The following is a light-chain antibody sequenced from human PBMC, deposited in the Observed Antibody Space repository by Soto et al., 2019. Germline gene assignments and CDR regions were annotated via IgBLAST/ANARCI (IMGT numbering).Light chain of an antibody. CDR2: LAS. CDR1: QTLLHSTGYNF. Sequence: VMTQSPLSLPITPGGPASISCRTSQTLLHSTGYNFFDWYLQKPGQAPQLLISLASNRASGVPARFSGSGSGTDFTLTISRVEAEDVGIYYCMQSLQPPPITFGQGTRLEIK. CDR3: MQSLQPPPIT. V-gene: IGKV2-28*01. J-gene: IGKJ5*01.